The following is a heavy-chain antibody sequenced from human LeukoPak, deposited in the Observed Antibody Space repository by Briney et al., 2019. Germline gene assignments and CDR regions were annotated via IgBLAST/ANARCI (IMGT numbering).Heavy chain of an antibody. Sequence: ASVKVSCKASGYTFISHYMHWVRQAPGQGLERMGIINPSGGSTGYAQKFQGRVTMTRDTSTSTVYMELSSLRSEDTAVYYCVTRGMAGYYDYWGQGTLVTVSS. CDR3: VTRGMAGYYDY. CDR2: INPSGGST. D-gene: IGHD3-22*01. J-gene: IGHJ4*02. CDR1: GYTFISHY. V-gene: IGHV1-46*01.